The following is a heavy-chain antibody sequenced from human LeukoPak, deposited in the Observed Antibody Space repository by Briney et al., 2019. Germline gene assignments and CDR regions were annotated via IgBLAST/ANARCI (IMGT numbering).Heavy chain of an antibody. CDR3: ARDSSLGYDYVWGSYRYFDY. V-gene: IGHV1-18*01. CDR2: ISAYNGNT. J-gene: IGHJ4*02. D-gene: IGHD3-16*02. CDR1: GYTFTSYG. Sequence: ASVKVSCKASGYTFTSYGISWVRQAPGQGLEWMGWISAYNGNTNYAQKLQGRVTMTTDTSTSTAYMELRSLRPDDTAVYYCARDSSLGYDYVWGSYRYFDYWGQGTLVTVSS.